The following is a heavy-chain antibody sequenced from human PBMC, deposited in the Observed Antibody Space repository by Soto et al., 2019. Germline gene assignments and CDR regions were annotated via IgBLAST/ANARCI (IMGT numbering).Heavy chain of an antibody. V-gene: IGHV1-46*01. J-gene: IGHJ6*02. CDR1: GYTFTSYY. D-gene: IGHD1-26*01. CDR2: INPSGGST. CDR3: AADKSIVGASDYYYYGMDV. Sequence: ASVKVSCKASGYTFTSYYMHWVRQAPGQGLEWMGIINPSGGSTSYAQKFQGRVTMTRDTSTSTVYMELSSLRSEDTAVYYCAADKSIVGASDYYYYGMDVWGQGTTVTVSS.